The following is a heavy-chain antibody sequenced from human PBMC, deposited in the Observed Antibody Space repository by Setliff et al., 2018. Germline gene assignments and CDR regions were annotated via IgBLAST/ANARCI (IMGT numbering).Heavy chain of an antibody. J-gene: IGHJ4*02. CDR2: IWDDGGNK. V-gene: IGHV3-33*08. D-gene: IGHD2-15*01. CDR1: GFTFSSYR. CDR3: ARTCSGSGCYAGLES. Sequence: PGESLKLSCAASGFTFSSYRMHWVRQAPGKGLEWVAVIWDDGGNKYHADSVKGRFTISRDNSKNTLYLQMNSLRPEETAVYYCARTCSGSGCYAGLESWGQGTPVTVSS.